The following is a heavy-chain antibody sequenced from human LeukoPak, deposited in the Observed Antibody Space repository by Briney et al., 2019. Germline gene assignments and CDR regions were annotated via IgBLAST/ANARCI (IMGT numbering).Heavy chain of an antibody. CDR1: GGSISSSRYY. CDR2: IHYSGST. D-gene: IGHD3-22*01. Sequence: SETLSLTCTVSGGSISSSRYYWGWIRQPPGKGLEWIGSIHYSGSTYYNPSLKSRVTISVDTSKNQFSLKLSSVTAADTAVYYCARQSSSALFDYWGQGTLVTVSS. J-gene: IGHJ4*02. V-gene: IGHV4-39*01. CDR3: ARQSSSALFDY.